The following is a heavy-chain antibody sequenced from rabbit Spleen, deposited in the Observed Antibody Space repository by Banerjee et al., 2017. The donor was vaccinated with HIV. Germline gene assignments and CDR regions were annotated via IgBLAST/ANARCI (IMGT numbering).Heavy chain of an antibody. CDR3: ARGVYAGYDDYGYVPYYFTL. CDR1: GFSFSTWSY. J-gene: IGHJ4*01. CDR2: IVAGTGST. D-gene: IGHD6-1*01. Sequence: QEQRVESGGGLVKPEGSLALTCSASGFSFSTWSYICWIRQAPGKGLELIACIVAGTGSTWYATWVNGRFTISRGTSLNTVDLKMTSLTAADTATYFCARGVYAGYDDYGYVPYYFTLWGQGTLVTVS. V-gene: IGHV1S43*01.